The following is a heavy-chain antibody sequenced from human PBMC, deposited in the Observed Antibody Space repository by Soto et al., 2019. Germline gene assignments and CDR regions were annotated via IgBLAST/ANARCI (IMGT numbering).Heavy chain of an antibody. J-gene: IGHJ5*02. D-gene: IGHD3-3*01. Sequence: GGSLRLPCAASGFTFSSYAMSWFRHAPGKGLEWVSAISGSGGSTYYADSVKGRFTISRDNSENTLYLQMNSLRAEDTAVSYFTKIETHDFWSGYYSSDWFDPWGQGTLVTVSS. CDR3: TKIETHDFWSGYYSSDWFDP. V-gene: IGHV3-23*01. CDR1: GFTFSSYA. CDR2: ISGSGGST.